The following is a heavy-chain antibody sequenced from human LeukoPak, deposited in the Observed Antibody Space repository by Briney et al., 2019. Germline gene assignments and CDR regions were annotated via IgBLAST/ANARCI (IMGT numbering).Heavy chain of an antibody. CDR2: ISYDGSNK. J-gene: IGHJ4*02. V-gene: IGHV3-30*06. D-gene: IGHD5-24*01. CDR3: ARDTPALRGHTIGDY. CDR1: GFTFSSYG. Sequence: GGSLRLSCAASGFTFSSYGMHWVRQAPGKGLEWVAVISYDGSNKYYADSVKGRFTISRDNSKNTLYLQMNSLRAEDTAVYYRARDTPALRGHTIGDYWGQGTLVTVSS.